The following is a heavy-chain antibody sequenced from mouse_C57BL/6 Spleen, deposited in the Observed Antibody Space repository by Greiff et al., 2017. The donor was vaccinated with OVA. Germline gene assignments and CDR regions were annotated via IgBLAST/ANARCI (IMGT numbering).Heavy chain of an antibody. CDR2: IRSKSNNYAT. CDR3: VSTPPSNYGAMDY. V-gene: IGHV10-1*01. CDR1: GFSFNTYA. J-gene: IGHJ4*01. D-gene: IGHD2-5*01. Sequence: DGSLKLSCAASGFSFNTYAMTWVRQAPGTGLEWVARIRSKSNNYATYYADSVKERFTISRDDSDSMLYLQMNNLKTEDTAMYYCVSTPPSNYGAMDYWGQGTSVTVSS.